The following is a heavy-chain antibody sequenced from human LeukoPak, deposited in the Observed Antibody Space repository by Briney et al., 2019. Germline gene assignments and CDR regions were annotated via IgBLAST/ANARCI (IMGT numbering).Heavy chain of an antibody. V-gene: IGHV5-51*01. CDR3: AREGGRGSGSYYPHDAFDI. D-gene: IGHD3-10*01. CDR2: IYPGNCDT. CDR1: GYSFTSYW. Sequence: GPSLKISCKGSGYSFTSYWIGWVRQMPGKGLEWMGIIYPGNCDTRYSPSFQGQVTISADKAISTSYLQWSSLKASDSAMDYCAREGGRGSGSYYPHDAFDIWGQGTMVTVSS. J-gene: IGHJ3*02.